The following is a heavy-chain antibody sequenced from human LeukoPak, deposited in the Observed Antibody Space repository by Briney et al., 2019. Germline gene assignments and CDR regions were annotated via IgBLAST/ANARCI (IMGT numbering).Heavy chain of an antibody. CDR1: GGSFSGYY. CDR3: ASSYDSSGYYPDY. CDR2: INHSGST. Sequence: SETLSLTCAVYGGSFSGYYWSWIRQPPGKGLEWIGEINHSGSTNYNPSLKSRVTISVDTSKNQFSLKLSSVTAADTAVYYCASSYDSSGYYPDYWGQGNLDTVSS. V-gene: IGHV4-34*01. J-gene: IGHJ4*02. D-gene: IGHD3-22*01.